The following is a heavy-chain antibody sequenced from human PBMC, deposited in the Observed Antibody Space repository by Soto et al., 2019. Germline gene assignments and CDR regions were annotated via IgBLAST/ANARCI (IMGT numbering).Heavy chain of an antibody. CDR2: IYYSGST. CDR3: ARGGPSLETYYYDSSGYYQPEYGMDV. CDR1: GGSISSGGYY. J-gene: IGHJ6*02. Sequence: SETLSLTCTVSGGSISSGGYYWSWIRQHPGKGLEWIGYIYYSGSTYYNPSLKSRVTISVDTSKNQFSLKLSSVTAADTAVYYCARGGPSLETYYYDSSGYYQPEYGMDVWRQGTTVTVSS. D-gene: IGHD3-22*01. V-gene: IGHV4-31*03.